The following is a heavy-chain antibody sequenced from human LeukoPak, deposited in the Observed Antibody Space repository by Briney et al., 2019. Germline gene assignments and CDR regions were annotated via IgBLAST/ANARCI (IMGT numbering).Heavy chain of an antibody. J-gene: IGHJ3*02. CDR2: IWSDGRNK. CDR3: AREVTNDAFDI. D-gene: IGHD4-17*01. V-gene: IGHV3-33*01. CDR1: GFSFSSYG. Sequence: GGSPRLSCAASGFSFSSYGMHWVRQAPGKGLEWVAVIWSDGRNKFYADSVKGRFTVSRDNSKNTLFLQMSSLRADDTALYYCAREVTNDAFDIWGQGTMVTVSS.